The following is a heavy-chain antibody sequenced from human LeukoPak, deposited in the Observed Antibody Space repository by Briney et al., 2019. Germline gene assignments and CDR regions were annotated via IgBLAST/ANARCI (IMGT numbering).Heavy chain of an antibody. V-gene: IGHV3-23*01. CDR3: AKVGFSEMEWLLYSDH. Sequence: GGSLTLSCAASGLTFSSYAMSWVRQAPGKGLEWVSAISGSSGHTYYADSVKGRFTISRDNYKNTLYLQMNSLRAEDTAVYYCAKVGFSEMEWLLYSDHWGQGTLVTVSS. D-gene: IGHD3-3*01. CDR2: ISGSSGHT. J-gene: IGHJ4*02. CDR1: GLTFSSYA.